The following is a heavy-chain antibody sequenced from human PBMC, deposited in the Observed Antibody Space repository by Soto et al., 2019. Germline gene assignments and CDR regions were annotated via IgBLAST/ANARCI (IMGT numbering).Heavy chain of an antibody. CDR3: VRQTIVRGVLSWFDP. CDR2: VYYNGNT. CDR1: GGSIRSGSNY. J-gene: IGHJ5*02. V-gene: IGHV4-39*01. Sequence: QLQLQETGPRRVKPSETLSLICSVSGGSIRSGSNYWAWIRQPPGKGLDWIGTVYYNGNTYYKATLKRRVTISSDTSKNQFSLKLSSVSAADTAVYYCVRQTIVRGVLSWFDPWGQGTLVTVSS. D-gene: IGHD3-10*01.